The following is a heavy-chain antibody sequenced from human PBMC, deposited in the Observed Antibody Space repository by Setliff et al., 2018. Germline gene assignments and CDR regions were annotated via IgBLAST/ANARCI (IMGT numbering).Heavy chain of an antibody. CDR2: ISGSGIST. V-gene: IGHV3-23*01. CDR1: GFTVSSSY. CDR3: AKCGHGSGSYYYFDY. J-gene: IGHJ4*02. D-gene: IGHD3-10*01. Sequence: LRLSCAASGFTVSSSYMSWVRQAPGKGLEWVSAISGSGISTYYADSVKGRFTISRDNSKNTLDLQMNSLRAEDTAVYYCAKCGHGSGSYYYFDYWGQGTLVTVSS.